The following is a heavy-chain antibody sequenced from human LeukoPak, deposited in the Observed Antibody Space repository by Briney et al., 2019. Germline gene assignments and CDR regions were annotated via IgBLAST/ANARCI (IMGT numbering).Heavy chain of an antibody. CDR3: ARDGDVGDGYGEEN. V-gene: IGHV3-48*01. CDR1: KFTLKTYN. CDR2: ISSSSSTI. J-gene: IGHJ4*02. Sequence: GGSLRLSCAASKFTLKTYNMNWVRQAPGKGLEWVSYISSSSSTIYYADSVKGRFTISRDNAKNSLYLQMNSLRAEDTAVYYCARDGDVGDGYGEENWGQGTLVTVSS. D-gene: IGHD4-17*01.